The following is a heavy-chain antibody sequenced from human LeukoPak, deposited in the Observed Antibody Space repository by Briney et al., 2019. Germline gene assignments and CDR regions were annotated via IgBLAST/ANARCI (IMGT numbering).Heavy chain of an antibody. CDR3: ARDPWGGAMAP. Sequence: ASVKVSCKASGYIFTVYYMHWVRQAPGQGLEWMGRINTNSSDTNYAQNFQGRVTMTRDTSISTAYMELSRLRSDDTAVYYCARDPWGGAMAPWGQGTLVTVSS. D-gene: IGHD2-2*01. V-gene: IGHV1-2*06. CDR1: GYIFTVYY. J-gene: IGHJ5*02. CDR2: INTNSSDT.